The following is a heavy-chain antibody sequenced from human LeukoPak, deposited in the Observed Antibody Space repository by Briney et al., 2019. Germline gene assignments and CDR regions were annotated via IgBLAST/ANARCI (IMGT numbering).Heavy chain of an antibody. CDR3: ARGPYSSGSSADY. D-gene: IGHD6-19*01. Sequence: GGSLRLSCAASGFTFSAYAMSWVRQAPGKGLEWVSGISVSGGTTDYADSVKGRFTISRDNSKNTLYLQMNSLRAEDTAVYYCARGPYSSGSSADYWGQGTLVTVSS. J-gene: IGHJ4*02. CDR1: GFTFSAYA. CDR2: ISVSGGTT. V-gene: IGHV3-23*01.